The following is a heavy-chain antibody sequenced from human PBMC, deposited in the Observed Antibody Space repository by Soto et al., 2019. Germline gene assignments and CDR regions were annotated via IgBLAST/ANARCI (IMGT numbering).Heavy chain of an antibody. CDR1: GGSISSGDYS. Sequence: SETLSLTCTVSGGSISSGDYSWSWIRQPPGKGLEWVGYMYGAGLTYYNPSLKSRVTISVDKSKNQFSLNLSSVTAADTALYYCARAPAGPSPRWDVWGQGTTVTVSS. CDR2: MYGAGLT. J-gene: IGHJ6*02. CDR3: ARAPAGPSPRWDV. D-gene: IGHD3-10*01. V-gene: IGHV4-30-2*01.